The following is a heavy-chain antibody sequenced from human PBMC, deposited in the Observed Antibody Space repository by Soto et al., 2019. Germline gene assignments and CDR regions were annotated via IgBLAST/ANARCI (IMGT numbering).Heavy chain of an antibody. CDR2: IYYSGST. V-gene: IGHV4-39*01. Sequence: PSETLSLTCTVSGGSISSSSYNWGWIRQPPGKGLEWIGSIYYSGSTYYNPSLKSRVTISVDTSKNQFSLKLSSVTAADTAVYYCARHVAAADPYYFDYWGQGTLVTVSS. D-gene: IGHD6-13*01. J-gene: IGHJ4*02. CDR1: GGSISSSSYN. CDR3: ARHVAAADPYYFDY.